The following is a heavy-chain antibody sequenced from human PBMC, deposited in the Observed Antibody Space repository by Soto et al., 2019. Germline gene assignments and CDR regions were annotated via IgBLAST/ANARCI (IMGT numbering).Heavy chain of an antibody. Sequence: QVQLVESGGGLVKPGGSLRLSCAASGFTFSDFYMSWIRQVPGKGLEWVSYISSSGTTMFYADSVKGRFTISRDNAKNSLYLQMNSLRAEDTAVYYCARLDGNDYDSSGHYYYYYGMDVWGQGTTVTVSS. CDR1: GFTFSDFY. V-gene: IGHV3-11*01. CDR3: ARLDGNDYDSSGHYYYYYGMDV. D-gene: IGHD3-22*01. J-gene: IGHJ6*02. CDR2: ISSSGTTM.